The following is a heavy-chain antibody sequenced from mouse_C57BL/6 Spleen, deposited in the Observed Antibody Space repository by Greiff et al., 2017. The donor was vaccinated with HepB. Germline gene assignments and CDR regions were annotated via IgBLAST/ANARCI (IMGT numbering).Heavy chain of an antibody. CDR1: GYTFTSYW. Sequence: QVQLQQPGAELVKPGASVKMSCKASGYTFTSYWITWVKQRPGQGLEWIGDIYPGSGSTKYNEKFKSKATLTVDTSSSTSYMQLSRLTSEDSAVYYCARWNDGYYDYYFEVWGTETTVTVSS. J-gene: IGHJ1*03. D-gene: IGHD2-3*01. CDR3: ARWNDGYYDYYFEV. V-gene: IGHV1-55*01. CDR2: IYPGSGST.